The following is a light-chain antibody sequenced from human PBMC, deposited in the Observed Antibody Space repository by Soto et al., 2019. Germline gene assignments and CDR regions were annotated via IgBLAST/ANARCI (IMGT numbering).Light chain of an antibody. V-gene: IGLV3-21*01. Sequence: SYELTQPPSVSVAPGETARISCGGNNIGSKGVHWYQQKPGQAPVLVIYSDTDLPPVIPERFSGSNSANMATLTISRVEAGDEDDYYCQVWDSGSAHVLFGEGTKLTVL. J-gene: IGLJ2*01. CDR3: QVWDSGSAHVL. CDR2: SDT. CDR1: NIGSKG.